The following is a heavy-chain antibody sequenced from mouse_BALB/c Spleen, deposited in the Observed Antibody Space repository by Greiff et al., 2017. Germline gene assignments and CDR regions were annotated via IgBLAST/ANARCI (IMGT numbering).Heavy chain of an antibody. Sequence: EVQLQQSGPGLVKPSQSLSLTCSVTGYSITSGYYWNWIRQFPGNKLEWMGYISYDGSNNYNPSLKNRISITRDTSKNQFFLKLNSVTTEDTATYYCARGGWSRGYYYAMDYWGQGTSVTVSS. CDR2: ISYDGSN. V-gene: IGHV3-6*02. J-gene: IGHJ4*01. CDR3: ARGGWSRGYYYAMDY. CDR1: GYSITSGYY.